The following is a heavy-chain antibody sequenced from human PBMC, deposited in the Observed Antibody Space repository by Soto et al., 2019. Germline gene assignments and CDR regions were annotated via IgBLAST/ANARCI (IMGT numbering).Heavy chain of an antibody. V-gene: IGHV3-21*01. CDR1: GFTFSTYD. J-gene: IGHJ4*02. D-gene: IGHD4-17*01. CDR3: ARRTVTTYHYFDY. CDR2: INRASIYI. Sequence: GGSLRLSCVASGFTFSTYDMNWVRQAPGKGLEWVSSINRASIYIYYADSVRGRLTISRDNAKNSLYLQMGSLRVEDTAVYYCARRTVTTYHYFDYWGQGTLVTVSS.